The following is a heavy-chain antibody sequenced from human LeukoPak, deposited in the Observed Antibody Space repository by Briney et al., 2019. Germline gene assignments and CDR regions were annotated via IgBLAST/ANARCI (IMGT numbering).Heavy chain of an antibody. CDR2: IYYSGST. CDR3: AGSGIGALDYGY. J-gene: IGHJ4*02. Sequence: PSETLSLTCTVSGGSISSGDYYWSWIRQPPGKGLEWIGYIYYSGSTYYNPSLKSRVTISVDTSKNQFSLKPSSVTAADTAVYYCAGSGIGALDYGYWGQGTLVTVSS. CDR1: GGSISSGDYY. V-gene: IGHV4-30-4*08. D-gene: IGHD3-16*01.